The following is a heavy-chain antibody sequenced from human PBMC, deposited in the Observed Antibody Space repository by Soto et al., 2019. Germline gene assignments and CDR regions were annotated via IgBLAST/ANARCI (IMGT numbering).Heavy chain of an antibody. J-gene: IGHJ4*02. CDR2: MNPNTGNT. CDR3: ARGAGHDSEDY. V-gene: IGHV1-8*01. Sequence: VASVKVSCKASGYTFSSHDINWVRQATGQGLEWMGWMNPNTGNTGYEQKFQGRLTMTRNTSISTAYMELRSLRSEDTAVYYCARGAGHDSEDYWGQGTLVTVSS. D-gene: IGHD1-1*01. CDR1: GYTFSSHD.